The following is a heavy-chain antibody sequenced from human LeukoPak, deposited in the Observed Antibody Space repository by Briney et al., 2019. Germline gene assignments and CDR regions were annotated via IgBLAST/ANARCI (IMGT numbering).Heavy chain of an antibody. Sequence: GASLKVACKTSGYTFTIYGISWVRQAPGQGLEWMGLISAYGNTNYAQNLQGRVTMTTDTSTSTAYMELRSLRSDDTAVYYCARGIIGYYFDYWGQGTLVTVSS. D-gene: IGHD2-15*01. CDR1: GYTFTIYG. J-gene: IGHJ4*02. CDR3: ARGIIGYYFDY. V-gene: IGHV1-18*01. CDR2: ISAYGNT.